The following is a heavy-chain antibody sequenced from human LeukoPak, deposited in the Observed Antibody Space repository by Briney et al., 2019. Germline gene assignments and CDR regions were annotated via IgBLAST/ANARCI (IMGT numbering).Heavy chain of an antibody. V-gene: IGHV4-34*01. CDR3: ARRTTMVRGVPTL. D-gene: IGHD3-10*01. CDR2: INHSGST. Sequence: SETLSLTCAVYGGSFSGYYWSWIRQPPGKGLEWIGEINHSGSTNYNPSLKSRVTISVDTSKNQSSLKLSSVTAADTAVYYCARRTTMVRGVPTLWGQGTLVTVSS. J-gene: IGHJ4*02. CDR1: GGSFSGYY.